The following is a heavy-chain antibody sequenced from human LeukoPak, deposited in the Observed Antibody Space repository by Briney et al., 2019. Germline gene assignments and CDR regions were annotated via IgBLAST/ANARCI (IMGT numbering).Heavy chain of an antibody. D-gene: IGHD6-13*01. CDR1: GFTFSSYA. V-gene: IGHV3-23*01. CDR3: AHPTEYSSSWYGNWFDP. CDR2: ISASGGST. Sequence: GGSLRLSCAASGFTFSSYAMSWVRQAPGKGLEWVSAISASGGSTYYADSVKGRFTISRDNSKSTLYLQMNSLRAEDTAVYSCAHPTEYSSSWYGNWFDPWGQGTLVTVSS. J-gene: IGHJ5*02.